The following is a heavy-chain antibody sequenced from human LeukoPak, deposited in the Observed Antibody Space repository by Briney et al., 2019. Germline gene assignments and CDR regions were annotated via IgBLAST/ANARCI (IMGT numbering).Heavy chain of an antibody. CDR1: GFNVSNNY. CDR3: ARDKVGYTYGYVRAHYGMDV. V-gene: IGHV3-66*01. Sequence: GGSLRLSCVASGFNVSNNYMSWVRQAPGKGLEWVSVIYSGGSTNYADSVKGRSIISRDNSKSTLFLQMNSLRAEDTAVYYCARDKVGYTYGYVRAHYGMDVWGQGTTVTVSS. J-gene: IGHJ6*02. D-gene: IGHD5-18*01. CDR2: IYSGGST.